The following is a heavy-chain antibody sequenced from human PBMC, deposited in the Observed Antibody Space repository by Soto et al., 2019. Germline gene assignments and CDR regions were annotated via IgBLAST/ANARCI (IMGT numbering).Heavy chain of an antibody. D-gene: IGHD2-2*01. V-gene: IGHV1-8*01. CDR3: AGSTLCSSTSCYGYYYYYMDV. CDR2: MNPNSGNT. J-gene: IGHJ6*03. CDR1: GYTFTSYD. Sequence: VSVKVSCKASGYTFTSYDINWVRQATGQGLEWMGWMNPNSGNTGYAQKFQGRVTMTRNSSISTAYLELSSLRSEDTAVYYCAGSTLCSSTSCYGYYYYYMDVWGKGTTVTVSS.